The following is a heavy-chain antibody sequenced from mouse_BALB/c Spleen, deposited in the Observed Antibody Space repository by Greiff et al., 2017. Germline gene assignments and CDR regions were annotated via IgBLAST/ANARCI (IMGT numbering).Heavy chain of an antibody. V-gene: IGHV2-6-2*01. CDR2: IWSDGST. J-gene: IGHJ4*01. Sequence: VHLVESGPDLVAPSQSLSITCTVSGFSLTSYGVHWVRQPPGKGLEWLVVIWSDGSTTYNSALKSRLSISKDNSKSQVFLKMNSLQTDDTAMYYCARSGYYLYYAMDYWGQGTSVTVSS. D-gene: IGHD2-3*01. CDR3: ARSGYYLYYAMDY. CDR1: GFSLTSYG.